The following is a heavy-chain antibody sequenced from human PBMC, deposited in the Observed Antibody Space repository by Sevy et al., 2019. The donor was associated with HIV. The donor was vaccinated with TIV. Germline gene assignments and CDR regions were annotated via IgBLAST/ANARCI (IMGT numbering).Heavy chain of an antibody. D-gene: IGHD3-10*01. Sequence: GGSLRLSCAASGFRFRDYRMNWVRQAPGKGLEWVSYITSSSNTINYADSVKGRFTISRDNGRNSLYLQINSLSHEDTAVYYCARDRGRGEVALDLWGQGILVTVSS. CDR1: GFRFRDYR. J-gene: IGHJ5*02. V-gene: IGHV3-48*02. CDR3: ARDRGRGEVALDL. CDR2: ITSSSNTI.